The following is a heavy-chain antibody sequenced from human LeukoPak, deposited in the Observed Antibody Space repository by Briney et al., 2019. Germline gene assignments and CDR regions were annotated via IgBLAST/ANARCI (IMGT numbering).Heavy chain of an antibody. CDR2: IYYSGST. J-gene: IGHJ4*02. CDR3: ARQPPSRSSASIERVDY. CDR1: GGSISSSSYY. V-gene: IGHV4-39*07. Sequence: PSETLSLTCTVSGGSISSSSYYWGWIRQPPGKGLEWIGSIYYSGSTYYNPPLKSRVTISVDTSKNQFSLKLSSVTAADTAVYYCARQPPSRSSASIERVDYWGQGTLVTVSS. D-gene: IGHD2-15*01.